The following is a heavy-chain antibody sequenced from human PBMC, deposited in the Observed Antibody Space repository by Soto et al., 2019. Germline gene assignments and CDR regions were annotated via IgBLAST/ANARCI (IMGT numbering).Heavy chain of an antibody. CDR3: ARGHLGISEFFDY. J-gene: IGHJ4*02. CDR1: GGSFSGYY. CDR2: INHSGST. V-gene: IGHV4-34*01. Sequence: SETLSLTCAVYGGSFSGYYWSWIRQPPGKGLEWIGEINHSGSTNYNPSLKSRVTISVDTSKNQFSRKLSSVTAADTAVYYCARGHLGISEFFDYWGQGTLVTVSS. D-gene: IGHD7-27*01.